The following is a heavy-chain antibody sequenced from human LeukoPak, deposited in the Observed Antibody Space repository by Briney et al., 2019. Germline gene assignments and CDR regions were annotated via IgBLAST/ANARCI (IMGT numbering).Heavy chain of an antibody. J-gene: IGHJ4*02. CDR3: AKESGYDTDFDY. CDR1: GFTVSSTY. Sequence: GGSLRLSCAASGFTVSSTYMSSVRQAPGKGLEWVSVIYSGGSTYYADSVKGRFTISRDNSKTTLYLQMTSLRAEDRPVYTCAKESGYDTDFDYWGQGTLVTVSS. D-gene: IGHD3-9*01. V-gene: IGHV3-53*01. CDR2: IYSGGST.